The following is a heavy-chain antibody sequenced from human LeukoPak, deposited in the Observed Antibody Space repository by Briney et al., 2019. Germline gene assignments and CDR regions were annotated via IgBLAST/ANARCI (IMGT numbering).Heavy chain of an antibody. J-gene: IGHJ5*02. CDR2: VSYDGSNN. D-gene: IGHD6-19*01. Sequence: GGSLRLSCAASGFTFSSYAMHWVRQAPGKGLEWVAVVSYDGSNNYYADSVKGRFTISRDNSKNTLSLQMNSLRAEDTAVYYCAKGYSNGYGAWGQGTLVTVSS. CDR1: GFTFSSYA. V-gene: IGHV3-30-3*01. CDR3: AKGYSNGYGA.